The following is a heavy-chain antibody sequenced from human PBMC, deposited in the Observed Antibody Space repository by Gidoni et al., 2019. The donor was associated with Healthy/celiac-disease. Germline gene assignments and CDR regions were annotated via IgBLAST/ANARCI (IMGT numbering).Heavy chain of an antibody. V-gene: IGHV5-51*01. CDR3: ARRDYGDYGSGWFDP. J-gene: IGHJ5*02. Sequence: PGKGLEWMGIIYPGDSDTRYSPSFQGQVTISADKSISTAYLQWSSLKASDTAMYYCARRDYGDYGSGWFDPWGQGTLVTVSS. D-gene: IGHD4-17*01. CDR2: IYPGDSDT.